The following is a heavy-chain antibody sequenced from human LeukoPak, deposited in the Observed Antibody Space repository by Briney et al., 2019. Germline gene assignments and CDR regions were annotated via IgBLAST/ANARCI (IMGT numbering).Heavy chain of an antibody. D-gene: IGHD3-10*01. V-gene: IGHV3-23*01. CDR1: GFTFSSYG. CDR3: AKEVRLYYYGSGSPSFDY. Sequence: GGSLRLSCAACGFTFSSYGMSWVRQAPGKGLEWVSAISGSGGSTYYADSVKGRFTISRDNSKNTLYLQMNSLRAEDTAVYYCAKEVRLYYYGSGSPSFDYWGQGTLVTVSS. J-gene: IGHJ4*02. CDR2: ISGSGGST.